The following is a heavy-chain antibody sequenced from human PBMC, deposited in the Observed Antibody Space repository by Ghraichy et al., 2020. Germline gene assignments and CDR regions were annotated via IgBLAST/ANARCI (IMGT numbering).Heavy chain of an antibody. CDR1: GGSFNDYY. Sequence: SETLSLTCAVKGGSFNDYYWSWIRQPPGKGLEWIGEINHNGNSNYNPSLESRVTMSVDTSKNQLSLKLSSVTAADTATYYCARRHSSSWYSLFFYFDKWGQGSLVIVSS. D-gene: IGHD6-13*01. J-gene: IGHJ4*02. V-gene: IGHV4-34*01. CDR3: ARRHSSSWYSLFFYFDK. CDR2: INHNGNS.